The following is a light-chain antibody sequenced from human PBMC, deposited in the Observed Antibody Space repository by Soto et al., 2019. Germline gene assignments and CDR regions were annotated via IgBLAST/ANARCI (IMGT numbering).Light chain of an antibody. V-gene: IGLV2-11*01. Sequence: QSVLTQPRSVSGSIGQPVTISCTGTSSDVGGYNYVSWYQQHPGKAPKVLIYDVSKRPSGVPDRFSGSQSGNTASLTISGLQAEDEADYYCCSYAGTYTYVFGTGTKVTVL. CDR1: SSDVGGYNY. CDR3: CSYAGTYTYV. J-gene: IGLJ1*01. CDR2: DVS.